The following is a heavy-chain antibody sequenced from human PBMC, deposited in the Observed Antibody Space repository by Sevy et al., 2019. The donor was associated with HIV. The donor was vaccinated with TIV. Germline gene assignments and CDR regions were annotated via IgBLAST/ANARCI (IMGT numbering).Heavy chain of an antibody. CDR1: GFTFGDYC. Sequence: GWSLRLSCTASGFTFGDYCMNWVRQAPGKGLEWVAFLKSDVYGGTVDHAASVRGRFVISRDDSKTIAYLQMNDLKTEETGVYYCTRWKAAQSIFDYWGQGALVTVSS. D-gene: IGHD6-13*01. CDR2: LKSDVYGGTV. J-gene: IGHJ4*02. V-gene: IGHV3-49*04. CDR3: TRWKAAQSIFDY.